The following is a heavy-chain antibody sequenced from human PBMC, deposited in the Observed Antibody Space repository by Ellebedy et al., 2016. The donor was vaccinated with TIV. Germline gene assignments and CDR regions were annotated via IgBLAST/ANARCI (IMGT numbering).Heavy chain of an antibody. V-gene: IGHV3-23*01. CDR1: GLTSREHI. CDR2: ISGIVGSI. D-gene: IGHD3-22*01. J-gene: IGHJ3*02. Sequence: GESLKISCAASGLTSREHIMAWVRQAPGKGLEWVSTISGIVGSIYYTDSVKGRFTISIDHSRSTVYLQMNSLRADDTAVYYCAGDPPHSGFAFGIWGHGTMVTVSS. CDR3: AGDPPHSGFAFGI.